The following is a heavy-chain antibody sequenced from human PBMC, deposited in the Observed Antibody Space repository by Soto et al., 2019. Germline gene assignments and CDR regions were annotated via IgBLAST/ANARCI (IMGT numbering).Heavy chain of an antibody. CDR2: ISAYNGKR. V-gene: IGHV1-18*01. D-gene: IGHD2-21*01. CDR3: ARGRIVASIHDAFEI. Sequence: QGQLLQSGDEVKKPGASVRVSCRASGYDFTSYGISWVRQAPGQGLEWVSWISAYNGKRDTAQKFQGRVTMTLDTSTETAHMELGDLTSADTAVYYCARGRIVASIHDAFEIWGQGTMVAVSS. J-gene: IGHJ3*02. CDR1: GYDFTSYG.